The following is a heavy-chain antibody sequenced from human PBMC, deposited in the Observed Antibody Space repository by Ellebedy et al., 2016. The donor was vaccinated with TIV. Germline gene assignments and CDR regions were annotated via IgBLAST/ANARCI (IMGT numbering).Heavy chain of an antibody. Sequence: GSLRLSXTVSGGSISSYYWSWIRQPPGKGLEWIGYIYYSGSTNYNPSLKSRVTISVDTSKNQFSLKLSSVTAADTAVYYCARGVPSYSSSWYDYWGQGTLVTVSS. J-gene: IGHJ4*02. CDR1: GGSISSYY. V-gene: IGHV4-59*01. CDR3: ARGVPSYSSSWYDY. D-gene: IGHD6-13*01. CDR2: IYYSGST.